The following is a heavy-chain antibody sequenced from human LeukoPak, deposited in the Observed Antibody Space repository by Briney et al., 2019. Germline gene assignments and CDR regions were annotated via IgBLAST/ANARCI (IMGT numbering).Heavy chain of an antibody. CDR3: ARDLPMRPFDY. V-gene: IGHV3-21*01. CDR2: ISSSSSYI. CDR1: GITFSSYS. J-gene: IGHJ4*02. D-gene: IGHD2-2*01. Sequence: GGSLRLSCAASGITFSSYSMNWVRQAPGKGLEWVSSISSSSSYIYYADSVKGRFTISRDNAKNSLYLQMNSLRAEDTAVYYCARDLPMRPFDYWGQGTLVTVSS.